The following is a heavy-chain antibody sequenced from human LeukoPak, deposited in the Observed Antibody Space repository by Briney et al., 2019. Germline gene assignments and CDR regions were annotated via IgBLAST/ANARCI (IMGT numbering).Heavy chain of an antibody. CDR1: GGSISSYY. D-gene: IGHD3-22*01. V-gene: IGHV4-59*01. CDR3: ATSSHDLLDTDY. J-gene: IGHJ4*02. CDR2: IYNSGST. Sequence: SETLSLTCTVSGGSISSYYWSWIRQPPGMGLEWIGYIYNSGSTNYNPSLRSRVTISVDTSKKQFSLKLSSVTAADTAVYYCATSSHDLLDTDYWGQGTLVTVSS.